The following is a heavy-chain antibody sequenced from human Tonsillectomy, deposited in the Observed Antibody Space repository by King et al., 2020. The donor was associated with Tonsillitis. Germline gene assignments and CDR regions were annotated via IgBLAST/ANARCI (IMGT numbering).Heavy chain of an antibody. CDR2: ISVSGGST. Sequence: VQLVESGGGLVQPGGSLRLSCAASGFTFSGYDMNWVRQAPGKGLEWVSGISVSGGSTYYADSVRGRFTISRDNSKNTLYLQLNSLRAEDTAVYYCAKDRPGSGREDYWGRGTLVTVSS. D-gene: IGHD3-10*01. CDR3: AKDRPGSGREDY. J-gene: IGHJ4*02. CDR1: GFTFSGYD. V-gene: IGHV3-23*04.